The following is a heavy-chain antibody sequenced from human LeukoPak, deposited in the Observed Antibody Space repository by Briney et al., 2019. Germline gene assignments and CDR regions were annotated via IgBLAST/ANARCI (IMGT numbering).Heavy chain of an antibody. V-gene: IGHV3-49*04. D-gene: IGHD3-22*01. Sequence: GGSLRLSCTASGFTFGDYAMSWVRQPPGKGLEWAGFIRSKAYGGTIEYDASVRGRFSISRDDSRSIAYLQMNSLKTEDTAFYYCTRGTNYYDRTGYFTDYWGQGTLVTVSS. CDR3: TRGTNYYDRTGYFTDY. J-gene: IGHJ4*02. CDR1: GFTFGDYA. CDR2: IRSKAYGGTI.